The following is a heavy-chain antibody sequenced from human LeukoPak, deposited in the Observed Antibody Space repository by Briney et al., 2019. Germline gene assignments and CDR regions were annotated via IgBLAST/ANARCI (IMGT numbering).Heavy chain of an antibody. CDR3: ARLTKTEVQLWTHFGY. D-gene: IGHD1-1*01. V-gene: IGHV4-59*08. J-gene: IGHJ4*02. Sequence: PSETLSLTCTVSGGSITSYFWSWIRQPPGKGLEWLGFIYSSGNTKYNPSLESRVSMSVDTSNNQFPLRLSSVTAADTAVYYCARLTKTEVQLWTHFGYWGQGTLVTVSS. CDR2: IYSSGNT. CDR1: GGSITSYF.